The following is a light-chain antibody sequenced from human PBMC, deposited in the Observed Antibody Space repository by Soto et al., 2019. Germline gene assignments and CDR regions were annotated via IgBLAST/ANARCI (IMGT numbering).Light chain of an antibody. CDR2: GAS. Sequence: EIVLTQSPGTLSLSPGERGTLSCRAGQSLSSSSLAWYQQKPGQAPSLLIYGASNRASGVPDRFSGGGSGTDFTLTISGLEPEDFAVYYCHQYGSSPLTFGGGTKVEI. CDR1: QSLSSSS. V-gene: IGKV3-20*01. J-gene: IGKJ4*01. CDR3: HQYGSSPLT.